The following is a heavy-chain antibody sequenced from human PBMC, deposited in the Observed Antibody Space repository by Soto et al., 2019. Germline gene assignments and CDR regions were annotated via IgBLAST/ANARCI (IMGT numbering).Heavy chain of an antibody. D-gene: IGHD3-10*01. CDR3: ARAGTNMVQFDY. V-gene: IGHV4-59*01. CDR1: GGSINSYF. Sequence: SSETLSLTCTVSGGSINSYFWSWIRQSPGKGLEWIGYIYYSGSTSYSPSLKSRVSISVDTSKNQFSLEVHSVTAADTAVYYCARAGTNMVQFDYWGQGTLVTVSS. J-gene: IGHJ4*02. CDR2: IYYSGST.